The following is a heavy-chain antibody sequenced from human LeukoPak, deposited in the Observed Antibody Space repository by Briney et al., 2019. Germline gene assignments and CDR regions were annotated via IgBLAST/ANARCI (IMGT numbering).Heavy chain of an antibody. CDR2: ISSSSSYI. CDR3: ARVGSSGRNFDY. Sequence: GGSLRLSCAASGFTFSSYSMNWVRQAPGKGLEWVSSISSSSSYIYYADSVKGRLTISRDNAKNSLYLQMNSLRAEDTAVYYCARVGSSGRNFDYWGQGTLVTVSS. CDR1: GFTFSSYS. V-gene: IGHV3-21*01. D-gene: IGHD6-19*01. J-gene: IGHJ4*02.